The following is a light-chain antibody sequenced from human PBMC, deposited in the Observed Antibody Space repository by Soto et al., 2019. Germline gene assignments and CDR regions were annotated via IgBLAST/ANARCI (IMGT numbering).Light chain of an antibody. Sequence: QSALTQPASVSGSPRQSITISCTGTSSDVGSYNLVSWYQQHPGKAPKLMIYEVSKRPSGVSNRFSGSKSGNTASLTISGLQAEDEADYYCCSCAGSSTFVVFGGGTKLTVL. CDR1: SSDVGSYNL. CDR3: CSCAGSSTFVV. V-gene: IGLV2-23*02. CDR2: EVS. J-gene: IGLJ2*01.